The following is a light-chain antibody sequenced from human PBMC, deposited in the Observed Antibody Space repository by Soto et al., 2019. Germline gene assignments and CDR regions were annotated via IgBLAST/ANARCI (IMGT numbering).Light chain of an antibody. CDR3: KQYNSYSPT. V-gene: IGKV1-5*03. J-gene: IGKJ1*01. CDR1: QTISSW. CDR2: KAS. Sequence: DIQMTQSPSTLSGSVGDRVTITCRASQTISSWLAWYQQKPGKAPKLLIYKASTLKSGVQSRFSGSGSGTEFTLTISSLQPDDFAVYYCKQYNSYSPTFGQGAKVDIK.